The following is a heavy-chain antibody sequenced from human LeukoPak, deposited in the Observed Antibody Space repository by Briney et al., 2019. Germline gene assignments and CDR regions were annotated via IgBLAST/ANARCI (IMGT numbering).Heavy chain of an antibody. CDR1: GYRFTNYW. CDR3: ARRRDLYSGSYYPFDY. CDR2: IYPGDSDA. Sequence: GESLQISFQGSGYRFTNYWIGWVRPMPGKGLKWMGIIYPGDSDARYSPSFQGQVTISADKSISTAYLQWSSLKASDTAMYYCARRRDLYSGSYYPFDYWGQGTLVTVSS. J-gene: IGHJ4*02. V-gene: IGHV5-51*01. D-gene: IGHD1-26*01.